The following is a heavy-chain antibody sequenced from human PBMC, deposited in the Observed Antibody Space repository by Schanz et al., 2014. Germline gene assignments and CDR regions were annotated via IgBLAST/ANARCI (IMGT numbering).Heavy chain of an antibody. CDR1: GYTVSALA. Sequence: QVQLLQSGSEVKKPGASVKVSCEISGYTVSALAMHWVRQAPGKGLEWLGGFDVEDGETIYAQKFQGRVTMTEDISTETAYMELSGLRSGDTAVYYCATNSPFRMVRGSNAFDAWGQGTMVTVSS. D-gene: IGHD3-10*01. V-gene: IGHV1-24*01. CDR2: FDVEDGET. CDR3: ATNSPFRMVRGSNAFDA. J-gene: IGHJ3*01.